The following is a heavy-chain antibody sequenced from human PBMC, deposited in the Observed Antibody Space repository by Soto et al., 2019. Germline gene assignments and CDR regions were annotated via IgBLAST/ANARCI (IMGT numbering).Heavy chain of an antibody. Sequence: GGSLRLSCAASGFTFSSYGMHWVRQAPGKGLEWVSAISGSGGSTYYADAVNGRFTISRDNSKNTLYLQMNSLRAEDTAVYYCAKQPERITMIVVVTHYGMDVWGRGTTVTVSS. CDR3: AKQPERITMIVVVTHYGMDV. D-gene: IGHD3-22*01. CDR2: ISGSGGST. J-gene: IGHJ6*02. CDR1: GFTFSSYG. V-gene: IGHV3-23*01.